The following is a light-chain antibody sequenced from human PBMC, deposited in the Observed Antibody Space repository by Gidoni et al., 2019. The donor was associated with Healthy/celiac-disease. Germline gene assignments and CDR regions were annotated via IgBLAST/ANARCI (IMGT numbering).Light chain of an antibody. J-gene: IGKJ2*01. CDR2: LGS. CDR1: QSLLHTNGYND. V-gene: IGKV2-28*01. CDR3: MQALQTPYT. Sequence: DIVMTQSPLSLPVTPGEPASISCRSSQSLLHTNGYNDLDWYLKKPGQSPQLLISLGSNRASGVHDRFSGSGSGTDFTLKIRRVEAEDVGVYYCMQALQTPYTFGQGTKLEI.